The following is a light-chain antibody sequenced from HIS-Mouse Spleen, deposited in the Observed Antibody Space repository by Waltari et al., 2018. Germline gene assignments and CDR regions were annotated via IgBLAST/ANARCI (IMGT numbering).Light chain of an antibody. Sequence: SYGLTQPSSVSVSPGQTARPTCPGEVLAKTYARWFQQKPGQAPVLVIYKDSKRPSGIPERFSGSSSGTTVTLTISGAQVEDEADYYCYSTDSSGNHRVFGGGTKLTVL. CDR3: YSTDSSGNHRV. V-gene: IGLV3-27*01. CDR2: KDS. CDR1: VLAKTY. J-gene: IGLJ2*01.